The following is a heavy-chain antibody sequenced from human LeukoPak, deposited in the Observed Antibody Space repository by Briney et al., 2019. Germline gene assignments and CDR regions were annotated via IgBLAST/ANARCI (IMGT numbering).Heavy chain of an antibody. D-gene: IGHD2-2*01. V-gene: IGHV3-73*01. Sequence: GGSLKLSCAASGFSFSGSAMHWVRQASGKGLEWVGCIRRKANSYATAYAASVKGRFTISRDDSKNTAYLQMNSLKTEDTAVYYCTRPYCSSTSCYYYYGMDVWGQRTTVTVSS. J-gene: IGHJ6*02. CDR1: GFSFSGSA. CDR3: TRPYCSSTSCYYYYGMDV. CDR2: IRRKANSYAT.